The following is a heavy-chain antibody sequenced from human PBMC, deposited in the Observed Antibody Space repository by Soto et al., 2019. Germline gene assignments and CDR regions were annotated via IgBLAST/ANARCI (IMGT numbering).Heavy chain of an antibody. CDR1: GDSVSSNSAA. V-gene: IGHV6-1*01. CDR2: TYYRSKWYN. J-gene: IGHJ4*02. Sequence: SLSLTCAISGDSVSSNSAAWNWIRQSPSRGLEWLGRTYYRSKWYNDYAVSVKSRITINPDTSKNQFSLQLNSVTPEDTAVYYCASGGCSGGSCYYFDYWGQGTLVTVSS. D-gene: IGHD2-15*01. CDR3: ASGGCSGGSCYYFDY.